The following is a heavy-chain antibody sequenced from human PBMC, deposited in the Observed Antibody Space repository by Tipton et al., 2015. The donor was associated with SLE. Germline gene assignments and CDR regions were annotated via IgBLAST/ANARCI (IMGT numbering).Heavy chain of an antibody. Sequence: TLSLTCTVYGGSISSYYWSWVRQPAGKGLEWIGRIHPSGDTTYNPSLNSRVTMSRDTSRNEFSLRLTSMTAADTAVYYCARCAVPAVMGAFDTWGQGTMVTVS. CDR1: GGSISSYY. D-gene: IGHD2-2*01. CDR3: ARCAVPAVMGAFDT. J-gene: IGHJ3*02. V-gene: IGHV4-4*07. CDR2: IHPSGDT.